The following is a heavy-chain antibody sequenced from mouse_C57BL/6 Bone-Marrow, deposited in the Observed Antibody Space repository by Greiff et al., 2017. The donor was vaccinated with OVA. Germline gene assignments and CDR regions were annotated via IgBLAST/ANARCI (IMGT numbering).Heavy chain of an antibody. V-gene: IGHV1-5*01. CDR3: TRRDSSGYVYFDY. CDR1: GYTFTSYW. D-gene: IGHD3-2*02. J-gene: IGHJ2*01. Sequence: EVQLQQSGTVLARPGASVKMSCKTSGYTFTSYWMHWVKQRPGQGLEWIGAIYPGNSDTSYNQKFKGKAKLTAVTSASTAYMELSSLTNEDSAVYYCTRRDSSGYVYFDYWGQGTTLTVSS. CDR2: IYPGNSDT.